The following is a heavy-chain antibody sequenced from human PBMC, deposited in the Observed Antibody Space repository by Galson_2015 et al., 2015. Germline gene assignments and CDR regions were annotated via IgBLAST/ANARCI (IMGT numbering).Heavy chain of an antibody. V-gene: IGHV3-23*01. CDR3: AKDRGTSINWFEL. CDR2: ISGSSGAT. CDR1: GLTFSTYA. J-gene: IGHJ5*01. D-gene: IGHD1-26*01. Sequence: SLRLSCAASGLTFSTYAKSWVRRAPGKGLEWVSGISGSSGATYYADSVKGRFTISRDNSKNTLYLQMNSLRADDTAVYYCAKDRGTSINWFELWGQGTLVTVSS.